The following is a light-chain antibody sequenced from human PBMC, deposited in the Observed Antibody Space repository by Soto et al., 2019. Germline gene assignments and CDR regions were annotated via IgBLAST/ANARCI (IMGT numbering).Light chain of an antibody. CDR3: QQYGSSQWT. J-gene: IGKJ1*01. Sequence: EIVLTQSPGTLSLSPGEKTTLSCRAIQSVSNNYLAWYQQKPGQAPRLLIYGASSRATGIPDRFSGSGSGTDFTLTISRLEPEDFAVYYCQQYGSSQWTFGQGTRWIS. V-gene: IGKV3-20*01. CDR2: GAS. CDR1: QSVSNNY.